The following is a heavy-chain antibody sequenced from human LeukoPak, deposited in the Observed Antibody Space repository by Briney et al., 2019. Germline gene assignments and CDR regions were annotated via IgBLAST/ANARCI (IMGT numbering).Heavy chain of an antibody. CDR1: GGSISRGSYY. J-gene: IGHJ4*02. Sequence: KASETLSLTCTVSGGSISRGSYYWSWIRQPAGKGLEWIGRIYSSGYTNYNPSLKSRVTISVDTSKNLFSLKLSSVTAADTAVYYCARVARCTSCFDVDYWGQGTLVTVSS. CDR2: IYSSGYT. V-gene: IGHV4-61*02. CDR3: ARVARCTSCFDVDY. D-gene: IGHD2-2*01.